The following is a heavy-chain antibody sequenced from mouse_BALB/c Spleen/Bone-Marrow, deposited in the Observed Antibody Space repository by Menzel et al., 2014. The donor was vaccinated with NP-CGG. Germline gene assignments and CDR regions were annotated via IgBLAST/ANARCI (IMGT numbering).Heavy chain of an antibody. V-gene: IGHV7-3*02. CDR3: ARVKYGSFDY. D-gene: IGHD2-10*02. Sequence: EVKLMESGGGLVQPGGSLRLSCANSGFTFTDYYMSWVRQPPGKALEWLGFIRNKANGYTTEYSASVKGRFTISRDNSQSILYLQMNTLRAEDSATYYCARVKYGSFDYWGQGTTLTVSS. CDR1: GFTFTDYY. CDR2: IRNKANGYTT. J-gene: IGHJ2*01.